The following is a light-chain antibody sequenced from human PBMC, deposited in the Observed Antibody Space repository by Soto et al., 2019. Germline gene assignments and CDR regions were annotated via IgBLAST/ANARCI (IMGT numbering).Light chain of an antibody. CDR3: QQYKSY. J-gene: IGKJ2*01. CDR2: DAS. CDR1: QSIRSY. Sequence: DIQMTESPSTLSASVGDTITVTCRARQSIRSYLAWYQLKPGKAPTLLIYDASTLASGVPSRFSGSGSGTEFTLTISSLQRDDFATYYCQQYKSYFGQGTKLEI. V-gene: IGKV1-5*01.